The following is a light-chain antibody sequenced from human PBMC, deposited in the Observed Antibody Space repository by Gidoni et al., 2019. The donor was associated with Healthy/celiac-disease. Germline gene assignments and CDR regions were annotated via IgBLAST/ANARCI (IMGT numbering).Light chain of an antibody. Sequence: DIVMTQCPLSLPVTPGEPASISCRSSQSLLHSNGYNYLDWYLQKPGQSPQLLIYLGSNRASGVPDRFSGSGSGTDFTLKISRVEAEDVGVYYCMQALQTPLLTFGGGTKVEIK. J-gene: IGKJ4*01. V-gene: IGKV2-28*01. CDR2: LGS. CDR3: MQALQTPLLT. CDR1: QSLLHSNGYNY.